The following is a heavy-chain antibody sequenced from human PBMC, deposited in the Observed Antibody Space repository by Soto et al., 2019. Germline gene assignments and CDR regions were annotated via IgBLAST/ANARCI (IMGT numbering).Heavy chain of an antibody. CDR2: VYYNENT. V-gene: IGHV4-39*01. CDR3: ARRERYYGSPGWFDP. J-gene: IGHJ5*01. D-gene: IGHD3-10*01. Sequence: TLSLTCSVSGASINNFAYYWGWIRQPPGKGLEWIGTVYYNENTYYNPSLKSRVAISVDTTKNQFSLNLRSVTAADTAIYFCARRERYYGSPGWFDPWGQGTLVTVSS. CDR1: GASINNFAYY.